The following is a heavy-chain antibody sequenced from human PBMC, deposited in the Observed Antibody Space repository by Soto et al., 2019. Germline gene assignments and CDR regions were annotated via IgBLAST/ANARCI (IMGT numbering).Heavy chain of an antibody. J-gene: IGHJ6*02. CDR1: GFTFSGSA. CDR2: IRSKASSYAT. CDR3: SSPAYGSASYYYYGMDV. Sequence: EVQLVESGGGLVQPGGSLKLSCAASGFTFSGSAMHWVRQASGKGLEWVGRIRSKASSYATAYAASVKGRFTISRDDSSNTAYLQMNSLKIEDTAVYYCSSPAYGSASYYYYGMDVWGQGTTVTVSS. D-gene: IGHD3-10*01. V-gene: IGHV3-73*01.